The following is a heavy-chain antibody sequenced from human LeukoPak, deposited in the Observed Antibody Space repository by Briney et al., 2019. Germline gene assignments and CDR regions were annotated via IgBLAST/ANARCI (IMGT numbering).Heavy chain of an antibody. J-gene: IGHJ4*02. Sequence: GGSLRLSCAASGFTFSSYSMNWVRQAPGKGLEWVSSISSSSSYIYYADSVKGRFTISRDNAKNSLYLQMNSLRVDDTAIYYCARDLGSGWNYFDYWGQGTLVTVSS. CDR1: GFTFSSYS. V-gene: IGHV3-21*01. CDR2: ISSSSSYI. D-gene: IGHD6-19*01. CDR3: ARDLGSGWNYFDY.